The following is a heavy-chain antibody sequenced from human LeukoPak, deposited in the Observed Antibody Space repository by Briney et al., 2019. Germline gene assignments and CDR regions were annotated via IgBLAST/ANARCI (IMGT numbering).Heavy chain of an antibody. V-gene: IGHV3-74*01. CDR3: AREYYGVIFSHYLDV. CDR1: GFTFSSYW. D-gene: IGHD3-9*01. J-gene: IGHJ6*04. Sequence: GGSLRLSCAASGFTFSSYWMHWVRQGPGKGLVWVSRIKSDGSNIRYADSVKGRFTISRDNAKNTLYLQMNSLRAEDTAVYYCAREYYGVIFSHYLDVWGKGTTVTVSS. CDR2: IKSDGSNI.